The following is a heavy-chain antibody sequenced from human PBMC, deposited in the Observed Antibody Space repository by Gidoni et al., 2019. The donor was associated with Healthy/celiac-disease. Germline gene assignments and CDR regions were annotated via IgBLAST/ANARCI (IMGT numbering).Heavy chain of an antibody. Sequence: QFQLVQSGAEVKKPGASVKVSCKASGYTFTSYAMHWVRQAHGQSLEWMGWINAGNGNTKYSQKFQGRVTITSETSASTAYMERSSLRSEDTAVYYCARDHSDSNAFDIWGQGTMVTVSS. D-gene: IGHD3-3*01. CDR2: INAGNGNT. V-gene: IGHV1-3*01. CDR1: GYTFTSYA. J-gene: IGHJ3*02. CDR3: ARDHSDSNAFDI.